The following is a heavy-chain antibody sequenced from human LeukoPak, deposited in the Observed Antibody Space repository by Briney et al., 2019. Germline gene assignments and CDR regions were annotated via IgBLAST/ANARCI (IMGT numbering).Heavy chain of an antibody. V-gene: IGHV3-21*01. D-gene: IGHD4-11*01. J-gene: IGHJ3*02. CDR1: GFTFSSYS. Sequence: PAGSLRLSCAASGFTFSSYSMNCVSQPPGRGGVWGLSIISHSGYIYYTDSVKGRVTISRDTSKNSLSLQLSSVRAADTAVYYCARDYGNYDNTFDICCRGTMVTVTA. CDR2: IISHSGYI. CDR3: ARDYGNYDNTFDI.